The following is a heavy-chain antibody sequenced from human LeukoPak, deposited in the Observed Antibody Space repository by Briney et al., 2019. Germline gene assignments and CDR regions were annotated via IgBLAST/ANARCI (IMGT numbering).Heavy chain of an antibody. V-gene: IGHV4-39*01. J-gene: IGHJ3*02. CDR3: ARRSSYDILTGYGSGAFDI. D-gene: IGHD3-9*01. CDR2: IYYSGST. CDR1: GGSISSSSYY. Sequence: SETLSLTCTVSGGSISSSSYYWGWIRQPPGKGLEWIGSIYYSGSTYYNPSLKSRVTISVDTSKNQFSLKLSSVTAADMAVYYCARRSSYDILTGYGSGAFDIWGQGTMVTVSS.